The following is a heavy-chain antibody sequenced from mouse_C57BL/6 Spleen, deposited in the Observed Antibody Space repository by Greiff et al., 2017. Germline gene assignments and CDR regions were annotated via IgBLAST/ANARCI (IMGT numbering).Heavy chain of an antibody. D-gene: IGHD3-2*02. Sequence: QVQLQQSGAELVRPGASVTLSCKASGYTFTDYEMHWVKQTPVHGLEWIGAIDPETGGTAYNQKFKGKAILTADKSSSTAYMELRSLTSEDSAVYYCTRLRDSSGYYFDYWGQGTTLTVSS. CDR2: IDPETGGT. V-gene: IGHV1-15*01. CDR1: GYTFTDYE. CDR3: TRLRDSSGYYFDY. J-gene: IGHJ2*01.